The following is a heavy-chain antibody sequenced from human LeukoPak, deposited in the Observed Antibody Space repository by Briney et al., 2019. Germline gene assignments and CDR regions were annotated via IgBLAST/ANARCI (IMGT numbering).Heavy chain of an antibody. Sequence: PGGSLRLSCAASGFTFSSYSMTCVRQAPGKGLEWLSYISSSSSTIYYADSVKGRFTISRDNAKNSLYLQMNSLRAEDTAVYYCARDEDYYGSGSYTAPDAFDIWGQGTMVTVSS. CDR2: ISSSSSTI. V-gene: IGHV3-48*01. CDR1: GFTFSSYS. CDR3: ARDEDYYGSGSYTAPDAFDI. D-gene: IGHD3-10*01. J-gene: IGHJ3*02.